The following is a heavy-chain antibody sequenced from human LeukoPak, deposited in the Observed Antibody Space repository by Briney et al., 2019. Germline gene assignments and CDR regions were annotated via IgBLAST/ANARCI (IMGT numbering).Heavy chain of an antibody. D-gene: IGHD6-19*01. CDR1: GGSISSSNW. V-gene: IGHV4-4*02. Sequence: SETLSLTCAVSGGSISSSNWWSWVRQPPGKGLEWIGEIYHSGSTNYNPSLKCRVTISVDKSKNQFSLKLSSVTAADTAVYYCARDQSAVAGGGFDYWGQGTLVTVSS. CDR3: ARDQSAVAGGGFDY. CDR2: IYHSGST. J-gene: IGHJ4*02.